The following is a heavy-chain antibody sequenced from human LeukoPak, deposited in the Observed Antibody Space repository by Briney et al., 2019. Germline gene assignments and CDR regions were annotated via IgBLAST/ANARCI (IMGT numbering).Heavy chain of an antibody. Sequence: PGGSLRLSCAASGFTFSSYWMSWVRQAPGKGLEWVANIKQDGSEKYYVDSVKGRFTISRDNAKNSLYLQMNSLRAEDTAVYYCARDHYDSSGYHFALDYWGQGTLVTVSS. CDR2: IKQDGSEK. CDR1: GFTFSSYW. J-gene: IGHJ4*02. CDR3: ARDHYDSSGYHFALDY. D-gene: IGHD3-22*01. V-gene: IGHV3-7*01.